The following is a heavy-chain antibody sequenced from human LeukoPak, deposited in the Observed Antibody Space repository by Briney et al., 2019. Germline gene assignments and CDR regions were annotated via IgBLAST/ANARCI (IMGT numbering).Heavy chain of an antibody. CDR3: ARALIWFGGNWFDP. J-gene: IGHJ5*02. Sequence: GASVKVSCKASGYTFTGYYMHWVRQAPGQGLEWMGWINPNSGGTNYAQKFQGRVTMTRDTSISTAYMELSRLRSDDTAVYYCARALIWFGGNWFDPWGQGTLVTVSS. CDR1: GYTFTGYY. CDR2: INPNSGGT. D-gene: IGHD3-10*01. V-gene: IGHV1-2*02.